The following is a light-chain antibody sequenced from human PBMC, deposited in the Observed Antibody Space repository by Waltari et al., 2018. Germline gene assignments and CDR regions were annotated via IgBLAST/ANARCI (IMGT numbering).Light chain of an antibody. CDR1: SSDVGGYNY. CDR2: DVS. V-gene: IGLV2-14*03. CDR3: SSYTSSSTWV. Sequence: QSALTQPASVSGSPGQSITISCTGTSSDVGGYNYVSWYQQHPGIAPKLMIYDVSNRPSGVSNRCSGSKSGNTASRTISGLQAEDEADYYCSSYTSSSTWVFGGGTKLTVL. J-gene: IGLJ3*02.